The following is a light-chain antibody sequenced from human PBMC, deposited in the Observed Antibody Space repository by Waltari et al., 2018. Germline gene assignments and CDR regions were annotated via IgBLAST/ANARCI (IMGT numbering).Light chain of an antibody. CDR3: QQYYSPPYT. Sequence: DIVMTQSHDSLAVSLGERATINCKSSQSVFYSSNNNNYLTWYQQKPGQPPKLLIYWASTRESGVPDRFSGSGSGTDFTLTISSLQAEDVAVYYCQQYYSPPYTFGQGTKLEIK. J-gene: IGKJ2*01. CDR1: QSVFYSSNNNNY. CDR2: WAS. V-gene: IGKV4-1*01.